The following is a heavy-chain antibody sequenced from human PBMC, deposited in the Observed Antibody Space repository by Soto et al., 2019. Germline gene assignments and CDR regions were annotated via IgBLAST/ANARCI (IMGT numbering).Heavy chain of an antibody. CDR3: ARDPASIAARPDAFDI. CDR1: GFTFSSYS. Sequence: PGGSLRLSCAASGFTFSSYSMNWVRQAPGKGLEWVSSISSSSSYIYYADSVKGRFTTSRDNAKNSLYLQMNSLRAEDTAVYYCARDPASIAARPDAFDIWGQGTMVTVSS. V-gene: IGHV3-21*01. J-gene: IGHJ3*02. D-gene: IGHD6-6*01. CDR2: ISSSSSYI.